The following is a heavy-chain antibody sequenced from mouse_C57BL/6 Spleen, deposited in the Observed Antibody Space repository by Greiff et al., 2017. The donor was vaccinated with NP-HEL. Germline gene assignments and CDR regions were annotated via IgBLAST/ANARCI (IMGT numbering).Heavy chain of an antibody. CDR3: ARGYDGYYVRYFDV. J-gene: IGHJ1*03. CDR1: GFTFSSYA. V-gene: IGHV5-4*01. Sequence: DVHLVESGGGLVKPGGSLKLSCAASGFTFSSYAMSWVRQTPEKRLEWVATISDGGSYTYYPDNVKGRFTISRDNAKNNLYLQMSHLKSEDTAMYYCARGYDGYYVRYFDVWGTGTTVTVSS. D-gene: IGHD2-3*01. CDR2: ISDGGSYT.